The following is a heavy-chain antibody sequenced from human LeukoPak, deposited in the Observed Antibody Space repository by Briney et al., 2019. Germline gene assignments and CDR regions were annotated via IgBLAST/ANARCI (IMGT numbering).Heavy chain of an antibody. CDR1: GYSISSGYY. J-gene: IGHJ5*02. Sequence: PSETLSLTCTVSGYSISSGYYWGWIRQPPGKGLEWIGSIYHSGSTYYNPSLKSRVTISVDTSKNQFSLKLSSVTAADTAVYYCARLLLGVIDGSGSYVPGQGDNWFDPWGQGTLVTVSS. D-gene: IGHD3-10*01. CDR2: IYHSGST. V-gene: IGHV4-38-2*02. CDR3: ARLLLGVIDGSGSYVPGQGDNWFDP.